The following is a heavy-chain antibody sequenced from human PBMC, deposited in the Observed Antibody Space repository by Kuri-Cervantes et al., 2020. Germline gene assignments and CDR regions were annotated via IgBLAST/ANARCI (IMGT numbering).Heavy chain of an antibody. CDR3: AKYLVANYYYYYMDV. CDR1: GFTFSSYA. CDR2: ISGSGGST. V-gene: IGHV3-23*01. Sequence: GESLKISCAASGFTFSSYAMSWVRQAPGKGLEWVSAISGSGGSTYYADSVKGRFTISRDNSKNTLYLQMNSLRAEDTAVYYCAKYLVANYYYYYMDVWGQGTTVTVSS. D-gene: IGHD5-12*01. J-gene: IGHJ6*03.